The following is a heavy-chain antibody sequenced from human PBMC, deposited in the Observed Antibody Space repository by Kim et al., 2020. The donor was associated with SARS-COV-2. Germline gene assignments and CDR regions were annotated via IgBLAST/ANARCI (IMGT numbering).Heavy chain of an antibody. V-gene: IGHV3-23*01. Sequence: SADSVKGRFTISRDNSKNTLYLQMNSLRAEDTAVYYCAKDRIAVGPTFDPWGQGTLVTVSS. D-gene: IGHD6-19*01. J-gene: IGHJ5*02. CDR3: AKDRIAVGPTFDP.